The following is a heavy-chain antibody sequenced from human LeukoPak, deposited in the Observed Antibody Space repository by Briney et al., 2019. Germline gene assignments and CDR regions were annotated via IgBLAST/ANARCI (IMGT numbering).Heavy chain of an antibody. D-gene: IGHD6-13*01. CDR3: AREYSSSWGVYYYYGMDV. V-gene: IGHV1-2*02. CDR1: GYTFTDYY. Sequence: GASVKVSCKASGYTFTDYYLHWVRQAPGQGLEWMGWINPNSGGTNYAQKFQGRVTMTRDTSISTAYMELSRLRSDDTAVYYYAREYSSSWGVYYYYGMDVWGQGTTVTVSS. J-gene: IGHJ6*02. CDR2: INPNSGGT.